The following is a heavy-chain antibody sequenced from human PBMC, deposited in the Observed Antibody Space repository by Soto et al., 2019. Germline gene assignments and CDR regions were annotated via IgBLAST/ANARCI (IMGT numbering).Heavy chain of an antibody. Sequence: SETLSLTCTVSGGSISSSSYYWGWIRQPPGKGLEWIGSIYYSGSTYYSPSLKSRVTISVDTSKNQFSLKLSSVTAADTAVYYFARDQGYSSSWYESENWFDPWGQGTLVTVSS. J-gene: IGHJ5*02. CDR2: IYYSGST. CDR1: GGSISSSSYY. D-gene: IGHD6-13*01. CDR3: ARDQGYSSSWYESENWFDP. V-gene: IGHV4-39*02.